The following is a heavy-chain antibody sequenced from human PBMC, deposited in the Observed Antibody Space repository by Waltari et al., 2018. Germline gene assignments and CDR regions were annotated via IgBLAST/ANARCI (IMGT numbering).Heavy chain of an antibody. V-gene: IGHV4-38-2*02. CDR3: ARDCLTYYYDSSGYSMVEGFDY. CDR2: IYHSGRT. J-gene: IGHJ4*02. D-gene: IGHD3-22*01. CDR1: GYSISSGYY. Sequence: QVQLQESGPGLVKPSETLSLTFAVSGYSISSGYYWGWIRQPPGKGLEWIGSIYHSGRTYSNPDLKSRVTISVDTAKNQCSLKLSSVTAADTAVYYCARDCLTYYYDSSGYSMVEGFDYWGQGTLVTVSS.